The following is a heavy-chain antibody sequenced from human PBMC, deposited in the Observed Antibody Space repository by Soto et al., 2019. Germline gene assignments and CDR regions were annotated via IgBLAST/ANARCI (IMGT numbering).Heavy chain of an antibody. CDR2: ISAYNGNT. D-gene: IGHD6-13*01. CDR1: GYTFTSYG. V-gene: IGHV1-18*01. Sequence: ASLKVSCKASGYTFTSYGISWVRQAPGQGLEWMGWISAYNGNTNYAQKLQGRVTMTTDTSTSTAYMELRSLRSDDTAVYYSARDRSVSSSHCCAYWGQGTLVTVSS. J-gene: IGHJ4*02. CDR3: ARDRSVSSSHCCAY.